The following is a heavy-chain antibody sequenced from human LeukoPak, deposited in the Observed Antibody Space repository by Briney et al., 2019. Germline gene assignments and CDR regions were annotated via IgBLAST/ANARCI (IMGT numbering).Heavy chain of an antibody. CDR1: GGSISSDDYA. J-gene: IGHJ5*02. CDR3: ARSEVAIFGVAPNWFDP. V-gene: IGHV4-31*03. Sequence: SQTLSLTCTVSGGSISSDDYAWNWIRHLPGKGLEWIGYIHYRGNTYYNPSLKSRVTMSLAMSKNPFSLNLSSVIAADTAVYYCARSEVAIFGVAPNWFDPWGQGTLVIVSS. D-gene: IGHD3-3*02. CDR2: IHYRGNT.